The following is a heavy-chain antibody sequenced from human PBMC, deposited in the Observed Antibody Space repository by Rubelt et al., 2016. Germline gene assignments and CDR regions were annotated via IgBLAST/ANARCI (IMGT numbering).Heavy chain of an antibody. CDR2: ISAYNGNT. CDR1: GYTFTTYV. D-gene: IGHD1-26*01. J-gene: IGHJ4*02. V-gene: IGHV1-18*01. CDR3: AREAYSGRYPLIDY. Sequence: QVQLVQSGAEVKKPGASVKVSCKASGYTFTTYVINWVRPAPGQGLEWMGWISAYNGNTNHAQKLQGRVTMTTDTSTSTAYMELRSLRSDDTAVYYGAREAYSGRYPLIDYWGQGTLVTVSS.